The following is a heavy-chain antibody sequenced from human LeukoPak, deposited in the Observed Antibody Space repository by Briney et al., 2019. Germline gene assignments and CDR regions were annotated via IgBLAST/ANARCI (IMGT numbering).Heavy chain of an antibody. Sequence: PGGSLRLSCAASGFTFSSYDMHWVRQAPGKGLEWVAFIRYDGSNKYYADSVKGRFTISRDNSKNTLYLQMNSLRAEDTAVYYCAKRYYGSGRHSFDYWGQGTLVTVSP. CDR1: GFTFSSYD. J-gene: IGHJ4*02. CDR3: AKRYYGSGRHSFDY. D-gene: IGHD3-10*01. CDR2: IRYDGSNK. V-gene: IGHV3-30*02.